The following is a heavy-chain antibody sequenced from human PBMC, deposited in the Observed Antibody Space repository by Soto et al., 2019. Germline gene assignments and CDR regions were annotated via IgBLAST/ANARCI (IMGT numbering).Heavy chain of an antibody. V-gene: IGHV4-31*03. CDR1: GDSISSGGYY. CDR3: ARVGISGKIDAFDI. Sequence: QVQLQESGPGLVKPSQTLSLTCTVSGDSISSGGYYWSWIRQHPGKGLEWIGYIYCSGTSYYNPSPKSRVTRSADTSKNQFSVKLSSVIAADTDVYYCARVGISGKIDAFDIWGQGTMFTVSS. CDR2: IYCSGTS. D-gene: IGHD1-20*01. J-gene: IGHJ3*02.